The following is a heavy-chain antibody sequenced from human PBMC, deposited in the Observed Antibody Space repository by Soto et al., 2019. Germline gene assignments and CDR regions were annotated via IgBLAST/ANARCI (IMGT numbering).Heavy chain of an antibody. J-gene: IGHJ4*02. CDR1: GGSISSGDYY. Sequence: PSETLSLTCTVSGGSISSGDYYWSWIRQPPGKGLEWIGYIYYSGSTYYNPSLKSRVTISVDTSKNQSSLKLSSVTAADTAVYYCARNIGYDSSGYPLIDYWGQGTLVTVSS. V-gene: IGHV4-30-4*01. D-gene: IGHD3-22*01. CDR2: IYYSGST. CDR3: ARNIGYDSSGYPLIDY.